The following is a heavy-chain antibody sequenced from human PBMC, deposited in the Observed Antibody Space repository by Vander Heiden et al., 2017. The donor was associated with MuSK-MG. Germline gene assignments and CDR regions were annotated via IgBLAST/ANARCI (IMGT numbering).Heavy chain of an antibody. V-gene: IGHV3-23*01. CDR2: ISAAGSGT. CDR1: GSALDSFA. CDR3: ARDSTISY. J-gene: IGHJ4*02. Sequence: EVQLLQSGGGLVHPGVSLSLSRAASGSALDSFAITWVRQAPGKGLDWGSTISAAGSGTYYADSVKGRFTISRDNSKNTLYLQMNSLRVEDTAVYYCARDSTISYWGQGTLVTVSS. D-gene: IGHD2-2*01.